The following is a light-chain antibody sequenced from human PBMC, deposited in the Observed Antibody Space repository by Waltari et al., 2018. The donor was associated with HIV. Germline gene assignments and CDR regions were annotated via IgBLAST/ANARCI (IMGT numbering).Light chain of an antibody. V-gene: IGLV2-23*02. CDR1: SSDVAGHNI. J-gene: IGLJ3*02. CDR3: CSYAGSRTWV. CDR2: DVF. Sequence: QSALTPPASVSASPRQPTTTSCTGTSSDVAGHNILSWYQQHPGKPPKLIIFDVFKRPSGVSVRFSGSKSGNTASLTISGLQSEDEADYYCCSYAGSRTWVFGGGTKVTVL.